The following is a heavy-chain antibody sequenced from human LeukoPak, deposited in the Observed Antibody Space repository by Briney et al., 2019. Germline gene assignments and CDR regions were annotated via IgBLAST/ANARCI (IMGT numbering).Heavy chain of an antibody. Sequence: NPGGSLRLSCAASGFTFSSYSMNWVRQAPGKGLEWVSSISSSSSYIYYADSVKGRFTISRDNAKNSLYLQMNSLRAEDTAVYYCARVATMVRVPLDALDIWGQGTMVSVSS. D-gene: IGHD3-10*01. V-gene: IGHV3-21*01. CDR3: ARVATMVRVPLDALDI. CDR1: GFTFSSYS. J-gene: IGHJ3*02. CDR2: ISSSSSYI.